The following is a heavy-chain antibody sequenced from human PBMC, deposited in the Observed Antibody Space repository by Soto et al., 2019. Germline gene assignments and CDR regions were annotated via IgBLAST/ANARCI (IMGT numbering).Heavy chain of an antibody. CDR2: ISGSGGST. V-gene: IGHV3-23*01. CDR3: GKPSQQLATGGWFDP. CDR1: GFTFSSYA. J-gene: IGHJ5*02. Sequence: EVQLLESGGGLVQPGGSLRLSCAASGFTFSSYAMSWVRQAPGKGLEWVSAISGSGGSTYYADSVKGRFTISRDNSKNRLYRQMNSRRAEDTAVYYCGKPSQQLATGGWFDPWGQGTLVTVSS. D-gene: IGHD6-13*01.